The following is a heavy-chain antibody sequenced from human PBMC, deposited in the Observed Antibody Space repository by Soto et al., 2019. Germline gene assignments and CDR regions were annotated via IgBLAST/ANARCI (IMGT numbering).Heavy chain of an antibody. J-gene: IGHJ5*02. CDR3: ARPPAYSCYDSYWFDP. Sequence: QVQLVQSGAEVKKPGSSVKVSCKASGGTFSSYTISWVRQAPGQGLEWMGRIIPILGIANYAQKFQGRVTITADKSTSTAYMELSSLRSEDTAVYYCARPPAYSCYDSYWFDPWGQGTLVTVSS. V-gene: IGHV1-69*02. D-gene: IGHD5-12*01. CDR2: IIPILGIA. CDR1: GGTFSSYT.